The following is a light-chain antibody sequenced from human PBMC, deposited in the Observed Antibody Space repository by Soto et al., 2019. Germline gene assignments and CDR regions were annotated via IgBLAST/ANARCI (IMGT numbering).Light chain of an antibody. Sequence: AIQMTQSPSSLSASVGDRVTITCRASQGIRNDLGLYQQRPGKAPKVLIYAASSLQSGVPSRFSGSGSGTDFTLTISSLQPEDFASYYCLQHYNFPYTFGQGTKLEIK. CDR1: QGIRND. V-gene: IGKV1-6*01. CDR2: AAS. CDR3: LQHYNFPYT. J-gene: IGKJ2*01.